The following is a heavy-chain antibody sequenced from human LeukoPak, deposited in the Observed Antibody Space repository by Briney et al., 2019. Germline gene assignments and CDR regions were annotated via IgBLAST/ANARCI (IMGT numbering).Heavy chain of an antibody. CDR3: ARHGTVVSGGTFDP. J-gene: IGHJ5*02. D-gene: IGHD1-1*01. Sequence: PSETLSLTCTVSGGSISSGSYYWGWIRQPPGKGLEWIGSIFYSGSTYYNPSLKSRVTISVDTSKNQFSLKLSSVTAADTTVYYCARHGTVVSGGTFDPWGQGTLVTVSS. V-gene: IGHV4-39*01. CDR1: GGSISSGSYY. CDR2: IFYSGST.